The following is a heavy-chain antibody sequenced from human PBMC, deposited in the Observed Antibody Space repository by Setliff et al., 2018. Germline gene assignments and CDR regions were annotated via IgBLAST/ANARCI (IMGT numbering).Heavy chain of an antibody. V-gene: IGHV1-18*01. CDR2: ISPYNGHT. CDR1: GYLLTSYG. J-gene: IGHJ4*02. Sequence: ASVKVSCKTSGYLLTSYGLTWVRQAPGQGLEWMGWISPYNGHTNSAQKLQGRVTMTTDTSTNTAYMELRSLRSDDTAMYFCSRLVRYCTRTSCQRLSGDDYWGQGTLVTVSS. D-gene: IGHD2-2*01. CDR3: SRLVRYCTRTSCQRLSGDDY.